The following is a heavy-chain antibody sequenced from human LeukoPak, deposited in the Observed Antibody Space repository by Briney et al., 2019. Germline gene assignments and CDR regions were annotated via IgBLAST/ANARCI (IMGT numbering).Heavy chain of an antibody. CDR3: ARAGVWDYSDSSGYHNAAFDI. V-gene: IGHV1-2*02. J-gene: IGHJ3*02. CDR2: INPSSGGT. CDR1: GFTFSSYV. D-gene: IGHD3-22*01. Sequence: GGSLRLSCAASGFTFSSYVMHWVRQAPGQGLEWMGWINPSSGGTNYAQKFQGRVTVTRDTSISTAYMDLSRLRSDDTAVYYCARAGVWDYSDSSGYHNAAFDIWGQGTMVTVSS.